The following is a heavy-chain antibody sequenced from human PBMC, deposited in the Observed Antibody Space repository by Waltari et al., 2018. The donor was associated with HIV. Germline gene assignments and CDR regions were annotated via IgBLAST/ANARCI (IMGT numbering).Heavy chain of an antibody. J-gene: IGHJ4*02. CDR2: IYYSGST. Sequence: QLQLQESGPGLVKPSETLSLTCTVSGGSISSSSYYWGWIRQPPGKGLEWIGSIYYSGSTYYNLSLKSRVTISVDTSKNQFSLKLSSVTAADTAVYYCARLWYYYDSSGYPLYYFDYWGQGTLVTVSS. V-gene: IGHV4-39*01. CDR1: GGSISSSSYY. D-gene: IGHD3-22*01. CDR3: ARLWYYYDSSGYPLYYFDY.